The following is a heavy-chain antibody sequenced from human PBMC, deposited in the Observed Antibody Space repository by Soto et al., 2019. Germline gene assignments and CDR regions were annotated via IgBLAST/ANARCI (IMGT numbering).Heavy chain of an antibody. J-gene: IGHJ5*02. D-gene: IGHD2-8*01. Sequence: SETLSLTCTVSGGSISSSSYYWGWIRQPPGKGLEWIGSIYYSGSTYYNPSLKSRVTISVDTSKNQFSLKLSSVTAADTAVYYCARDLYSSWFDPWGQRTLVTVSS. V-gene: IGHV4-39*02. CDR1: GGSISSSSYY. CDR3: ARDLYSSWFDP. CDR2: IYYSGST.